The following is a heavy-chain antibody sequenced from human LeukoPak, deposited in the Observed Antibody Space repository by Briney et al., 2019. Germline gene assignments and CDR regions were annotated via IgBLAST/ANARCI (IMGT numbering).Heavy chain of an antibody. CDR2: INPNSGGT. Sequence: GASVKVSCKASGYTFTGYYMHWVRQAPGQGLEWMGWINPNSGGTNYAQKFQGRVTVTRDTSISTAYMELSRLRSDDTAVYYCAIIAVAGLAPFDYWGQGTLVTVSS. CDR3: AIIAVAGLAPFDY. CDR1: GYTFTGYY. J-gene: IGHJ4*02. V-gene: IGHV1-2*02. D-gene: IGHD6-19*01.